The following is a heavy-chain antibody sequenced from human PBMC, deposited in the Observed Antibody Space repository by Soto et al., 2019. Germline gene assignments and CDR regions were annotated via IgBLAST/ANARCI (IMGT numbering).Heavy chain of an antibody. D-gene: IGHD5-12*01. CDR2: ISSSSSYI. CDR1: GFTFSSYS. J-gene: IGHJ4*02. CDR3: GRDESGYDPFDY. V-gene: IGHV3-21*01. Sequence: EVQLVESGGGLVKPGGSLRLSCAASGFTFSSYSMNWVRQAPGKGLEWVSSISSSSSYIYYADSVKGRFTISRDNAKNSLSVQMDGLRAEDAAVYYCGRDESGYDPFDYWGQGTLVTVSS.